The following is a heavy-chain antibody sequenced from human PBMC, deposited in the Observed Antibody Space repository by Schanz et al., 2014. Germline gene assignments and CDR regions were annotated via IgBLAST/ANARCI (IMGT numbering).Heavy chain of an antibody. J-gene: IGHJ4*02. Sequence: EAQLLESGGGLVQPGGSLRLSCVASGFNFYTSAMTWVRQAPGKGLEWVSVISARGEVSKYSDSVKGRFTISRDNSKNTVYLQMNSLRGEDTGMYYCARGDPVAGLDYWGRGTLVTVSS. CDR3: ARGDPVAGLDY. CDR1: GFNFYTSA. V-gene: IGHV3-23*01. CDR2: ISARGEVS.